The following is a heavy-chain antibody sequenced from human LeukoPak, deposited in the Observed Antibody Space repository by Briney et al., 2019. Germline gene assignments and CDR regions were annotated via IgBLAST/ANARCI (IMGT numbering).Heavy chain of an antibody. J-gene: IGHJ4*02. D-gene: IGHD3-10*01. Sequence: GGSLRLSCAASGFTFSSYWMHWVRQAPGKGLMWVSHITSDVTGTSYADFVKGRFTISRDNAKNTLYLQMNSLRAEDTAVYYCARSYYGIDYWGQGTLVTVSS. CDR2: ITSDVTGT. CDR3: ARSYYGIDY. V-gene: IGHV3-74*01. CDR1: GFTFSSYW.